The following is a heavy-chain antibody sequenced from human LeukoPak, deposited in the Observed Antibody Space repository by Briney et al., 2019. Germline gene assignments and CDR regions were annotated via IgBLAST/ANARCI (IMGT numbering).Heavy chain of an antibody. Sequence: PSETLSLTCTVSGYSISSGYYWGWIRQPPGKGLQWIGSIFHSGNSYYNPSLKSRVTISVDTSKNQFSLKVNSVTAADTAAYYCARRGGIIRGVASYYYMDVWGKGTTVTISS. J-gene: IGHJ6*03. D-gene: IGHD3-10*01. V-gene: IGHV4-38-2*02. CDR3: ARRGGIIRGVASYYYMDV. CDR1: GYSISSGYY. CDR2: IFHSGNS.